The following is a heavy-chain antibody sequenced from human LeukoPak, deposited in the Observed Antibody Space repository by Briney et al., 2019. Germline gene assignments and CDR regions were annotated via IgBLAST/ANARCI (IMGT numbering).Heavy chain of an antibody. D-gene: IGHD3-22*01. V-gene: IGHV4-4*02. J-gene: IGHJ2*01. Sequence: SETLSLTCAVSGASISSDHWWSWVRQPPGKGLEWIAEIYQRGTPNFNPSHNSRVSITIDKSKNQFSLRLSSVTAADTAVYYCARRKYYDSTGYFDLWGRGTLVTVSS. CDR2: IYQRGTP. CDR3: ARRKYYDSTGYFDL. CDR1: GASISSDHW.